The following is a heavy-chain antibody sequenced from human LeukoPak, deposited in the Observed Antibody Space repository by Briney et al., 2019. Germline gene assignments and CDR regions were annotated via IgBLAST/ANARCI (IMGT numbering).Heavy chain of an antibody. CDR1: GFTFSSYW. D-gene: IGHD1-26*01. Sequence: GGSLRLSCAASGFTFSSYWMSWVRQAPGKGLEWVSYISSSGSTIYYADSVKGRFTISRDNAKNSLYLQMNSLRAEDTAVYYCARDRGELLPDFDYWGQGTLVTVSS. V-gene: IGHV3-48*04. J-gene: IGHJ4*02. CDR3: ARDRGELLPDFDY. CDR2: ISSSGSTI.